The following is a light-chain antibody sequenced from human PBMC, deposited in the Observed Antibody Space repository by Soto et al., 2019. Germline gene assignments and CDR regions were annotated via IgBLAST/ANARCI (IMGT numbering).Light chain of an antibody. V-gene: IGKV3-20*01. CDR2: TAS. CDR1: QSVGNNY. CDR3: HQYAYSPQT. Sequence: EIVLTQSPDTLSLSPGERATLSCRASQSVGNNYLAWFQQKPGQAPRLLIYTASYRATGIPDRFSGSGSGTDFTLTISRLETEDFGMYYCHQYAYSPQTFGQGTKVDIK. J-gene: IGKJ2*01.